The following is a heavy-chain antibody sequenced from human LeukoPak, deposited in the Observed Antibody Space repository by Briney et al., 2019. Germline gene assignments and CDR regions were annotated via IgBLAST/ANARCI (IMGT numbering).Heavy chain of an antibody. CDR3: AKDISGDFPPGWFDP. J-gene: IGHJ5*02. CDR1: GFTVSSNY. D-gene: IGHD7-27*01. Sequence: PGGSLRLSCAASGFTVSSNYMSWVRQAPGKGLEWVSVIYSGGSTYYADSVKGRFTISRDNAKNSLYLQMNSLRAEDTALYYCAKDISGDFPPGWFDPWGQGTLVTVSS. CDR2: IYSGGST. V-gene: IGHV3-53*05.